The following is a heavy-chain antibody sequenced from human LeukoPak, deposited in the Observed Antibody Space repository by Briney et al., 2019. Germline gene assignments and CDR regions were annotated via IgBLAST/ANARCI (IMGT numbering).Heavy chain of an antibody. CDR3: ATDDGVGTTGWYDY. Sequence: PGGSLRPSCAASRFTVTPTYMSWVRQAPGRGLEWVSVIYGAGSTYYADSVKGRFTISRDNSKSTLYLQMHSLRAEDTAVYYCATDDGVGTTGWYDYWGQGTLVTVSS. D-gene: IGHD6-19*01. CDR1: RFTVTPTY. V-gene: IGHV3-53*01. J-gene: IGHJ4*02. CDR2: IYGAGST.